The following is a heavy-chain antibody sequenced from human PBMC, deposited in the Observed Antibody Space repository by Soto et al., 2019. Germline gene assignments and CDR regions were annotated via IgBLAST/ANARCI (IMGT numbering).Heavy chain of an antibody. CDR1: GGSISSGGYY. J-gene: IGHJ5*02. D-gene: IGHD6-13*01. CDR3: ARVPGIAAAGRAPKSWFDP. Sequence: SETLSLTCTVSGGSISSGGYYWSWIRQHPGKGLEWIGYIYYSGSTYYNPSLKSRVTISVDTSKNQFSLKLSSVTAADTAVYYCARVPGIAAAGRAPKSWFDPWGQGTLVTVSS. V-gene: IGHV4-31*03. CDR2: IYYSGST.